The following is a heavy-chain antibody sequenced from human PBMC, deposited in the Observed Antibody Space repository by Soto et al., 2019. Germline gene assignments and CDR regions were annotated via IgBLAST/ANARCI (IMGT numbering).Heavy chain of an antibody. CDR3: AREDSGYDLYYYYYGMDV. J-gene: IGHJ6*02. D-gene: IGHD5-12*01. CDR1: GYTFTSYG. Sequence: GVSVKVSCKASGYTFTSYGISWVRQAPGQGLEGIGWISAYNGNTNYAQKLQGRVTMTTDTSTSTVYMELRSLRSDDTAVYYCAREDSGYDLYYYYYGMDVWGQGTTVTVSS. CDR2: ISAYNGNT. V-gene: IGHV1-18*01.